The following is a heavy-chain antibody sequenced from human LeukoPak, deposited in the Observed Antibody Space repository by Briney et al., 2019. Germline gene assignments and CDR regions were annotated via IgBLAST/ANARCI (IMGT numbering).Heavy chain of an antibody. Sequence: PGGSLRLSCAASGFTFSSYGMHWVRQAPGKGLEWVAFIRYDGSNKYYADSVKGRFTISRDNSKNTLYLQMNSLRAEDTAVYYCAKDGDFYGSGSSNWFDPWGQGTLATVSS. D-gene: IGHD3-10*01. CDR2: IRYDGSNK. CDR3: AKDGDFYGSGSSNWFDP. V-gene: IGHV3-30*02. CDR1: GFTFSSYG. J-gene: IGHJ5*02.